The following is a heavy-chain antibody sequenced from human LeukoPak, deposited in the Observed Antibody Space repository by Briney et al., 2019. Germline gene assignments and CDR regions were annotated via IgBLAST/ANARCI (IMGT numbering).Heavy chain of an antibody. V-gene: IGHV1-18*01. CDR3: ARDLWNFYDDSGYNRDFDS. D-gene: IGHD3-22*01. J-gene: IGHJ5*01. CDR1: TSR. CDR2: IGTYGGDT. Sequence: ASVKVSCKATSRISWVRQAPGQGLQWMGWIGTYGGDTYYAQKFQGRITVTTDTSTSTVYMELRNLRSDDTAVYYCARDLWNFYDDSGYNRDFDSWGQGTLVTVSS.